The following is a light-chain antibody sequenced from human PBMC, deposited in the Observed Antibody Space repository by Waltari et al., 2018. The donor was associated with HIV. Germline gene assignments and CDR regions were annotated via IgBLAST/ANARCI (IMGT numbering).Light chain of an antibody. Sequence: DIQMTQSPSSLSASVGDRVPITCRASRPIRNYLNWYQQKPGKAPNLLIYGASSLQSGASSRFSGSGYGTDFTLTINSLQPEDFAAYYCQQTYNTPRSTFGQGTKVEIK. CDR1: RPIRNY. CDR3: QQTYNTPRST. J-gene: IGKJ2*01. CDR2: GAS. V-gene: IGKV1-39*01.